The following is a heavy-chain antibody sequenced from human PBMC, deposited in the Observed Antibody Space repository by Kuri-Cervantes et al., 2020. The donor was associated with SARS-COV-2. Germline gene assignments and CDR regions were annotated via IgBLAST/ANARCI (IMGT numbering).Heavy chain of an antibody. Sequence: ESLKISCTVSGGSISSSSYYWGWIRQPPGKGLEWIGSIYHSGSTYYNPSLKSRVTISVDTSKNQFSLKLSSVTAADTAVYYCVRHEAGEMVYWGQGTLVTVSS. J-gene: IGHJ4*02. CDR1: GGSISSSSYY. D-gene: IGHD7-27*01. V-gene: IGHV4-39*07. CDR3: VRHEAGEMVY. CDR2: IYHSGST.